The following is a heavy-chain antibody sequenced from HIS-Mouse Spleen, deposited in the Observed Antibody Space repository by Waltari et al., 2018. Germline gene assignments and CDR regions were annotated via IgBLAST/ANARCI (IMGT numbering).Heavy chain of an antibody. CDR1: GGSISSSSYY. Sequence: QLQLQESGPGLGKPSETLSLTCTVSGGSISSSSYYCGWIRQPPGTGLEWIGSIYYSGSTYYNPSLKSRVTISVDTSKNQFSLKLSSVTAADTAVYYCAREIPYSSSWYDWYFDLWGRGTLVTVSS. J-gene: IGHJ2*01. D-gene: IGHD6-13*01. CDR2: IYYSGST. V-gene: IGHV4-39*07. CDR3: AREIPYSSSWYDWYFDL.